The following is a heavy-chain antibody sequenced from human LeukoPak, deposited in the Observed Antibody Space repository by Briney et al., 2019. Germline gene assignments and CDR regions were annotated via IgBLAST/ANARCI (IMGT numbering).Heavy chain of an antibody. V-gene: IGHV4-34*01. D-gene: IGHD3-9*01. CDR3: ASYDILTGYRFYYYYGMDV. Sequence: SETLSLTCAVYGGSFSGYYWSWIRQPPGKGLEWIGEINHSGSTNYNPSLKSRVTVSVDTSKNQFSLKLSSVTAADTAVYYCASYDILTGYRFYYYYGMDVWGQGTTVTVSS. CDR2: INHSGST. J-gene: IGHJ6*02. CDR1: GGSFSGYY.